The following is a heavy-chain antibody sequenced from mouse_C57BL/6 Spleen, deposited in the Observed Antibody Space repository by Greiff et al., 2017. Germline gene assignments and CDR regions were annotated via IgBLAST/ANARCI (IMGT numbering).Heavy chain of an antibody. J-gene: IGHJ3*01. Sequence: VQLKQSGAELVRPGASVKLSCTASGFNIKDDYMHWVKQRPEQGLEWIGWIDPENGDTEYASKFQGKATITADTASNTAYLQLSGLTSEDTAVYYCTTGLLRAWFAYWGQGTLVTVSA. CDR2: IDPENGDT. D-gene: IGHD1-1*01. CDR1: GFNIKDDY. V-gene: IGHV14-4*01. CDR3: TTGLLRAWFAY.